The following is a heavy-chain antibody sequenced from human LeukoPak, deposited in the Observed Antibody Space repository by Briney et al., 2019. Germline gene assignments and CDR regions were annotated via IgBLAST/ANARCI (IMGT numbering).Heavy chain of an antibody. Sequence: PGGSLRLSCAASGFTFSSYSMNWVRQAPGKGLEWVSSISSSSSYIYYADSVKGRFTISRDNAKNSLYLQMNSLRAEDTAVYYCARPRGYSYGPSDCWGQGTLVTVSS. CDR3: ARPRGYSYGPSDC. CDR2: ISSSSSYI. D-gene: IGHD5-18*01. J-gene: IGHJ4*02. CDR1: GFTFSSYS. V-gene: IGHV3-21*01.